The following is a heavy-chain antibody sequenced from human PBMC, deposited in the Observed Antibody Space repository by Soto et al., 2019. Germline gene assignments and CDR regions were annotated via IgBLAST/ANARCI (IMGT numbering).Heavy chain of an antibody. CDR2: IYYSGST. J-gene: IGHJ5*02. D-gene: IGHD5-18*01. Sequence: SETLSLTCTVSGGSITSSSYYWGWIRQPPGKGLEWIGSIYYSGSTYYNPSLKRRVTISVDTSKNQFSLKLSSVTAADTAVYYCARHSYCAMVGPRVRNLFDPWRQGTLVTVSS. CDR1: GGSITSSSYY. CDR3: ARHSYCAMVGPRVRNLFDP. V-gene: IGHV4-39*01.